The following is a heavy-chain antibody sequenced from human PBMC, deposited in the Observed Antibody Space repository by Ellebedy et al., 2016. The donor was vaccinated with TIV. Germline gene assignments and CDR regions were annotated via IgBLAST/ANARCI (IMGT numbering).Heavy chain of an antibody. J-gene: IGHJ3*02. CDR3: ARRYCTISRCFAASWASLDM. CDR1: GFTFSNYW. Sequence: GESLKISCAASGFTFSNYWMSWVRQAPGKGLEWVGNIKQDGSEKHFVDSVKGRFTISRDNAKNSLYLQMNSLTVEDTAVYYCARRYCTISRCFAASWASLDMWGQGTMVTVSS. CDR2: IKQDGSEK. V-gene: IGHV3-7*01. D-gene: IGHD2-2*01.